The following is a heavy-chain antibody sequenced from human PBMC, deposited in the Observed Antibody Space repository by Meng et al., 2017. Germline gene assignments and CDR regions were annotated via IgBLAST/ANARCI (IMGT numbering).Heavy chain of an antibody. CDR1: GYSFTSYW. CDR2: IYPGDSDT. CDR3: ARRVGSGSYYYYYYGMDV. D-gene: IGHD1-26*01. V-gene: IGHV5-51*01. J-gene: IGHJ6*02. Sequence: KVSCKGSGYSFTSYWIGWVRQMPGKGLEWMGIIYPGDSDTRYSPSFQGQVTISADKSISTAYLQWSSLKASDTAMYYCARRVGSGSYYYYYYGMDVWGQATTVTVSS.